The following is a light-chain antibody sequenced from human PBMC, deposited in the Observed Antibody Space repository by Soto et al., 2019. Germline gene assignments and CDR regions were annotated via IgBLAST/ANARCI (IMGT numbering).Light chain of an antibody. CDR1: QTILTY. CDR2: DAS. CDR3: QQSYNTPIT. Sequence: IHMTHSPSSLSAAVGDIVTITFRASQTILTYLNWYQQKPGKAPKLLMYDASSLQSGVPSRFSGSGSGTDFTLTISSLQPEDFATYYCQQSYNTPITFGQGTRLEIK. J-gene: IGKJ5*01. V-gene: IGKV1-39*01.